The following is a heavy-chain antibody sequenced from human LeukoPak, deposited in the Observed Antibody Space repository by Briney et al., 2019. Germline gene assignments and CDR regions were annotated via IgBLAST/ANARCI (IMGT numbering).Heavy chain of an antibody. CDR1: GFTFSSYA. CDR3: VKDPREDAFDI. J-gene: IGHJ3*02. V-gene: IGHV3-64D*09. D-gene: IGHD1-26*01. Sequence: GGSLRLSCSASGFTFSSYAMHWVRQAPGKGLEYVSAISSKGGSTYYADSVKGRFTISRDNSKKTLYLQMSSLRAEDTAVYYCVKDPREDAFDIWGQGTMVTVSS. CDR2: ISSKGGST.